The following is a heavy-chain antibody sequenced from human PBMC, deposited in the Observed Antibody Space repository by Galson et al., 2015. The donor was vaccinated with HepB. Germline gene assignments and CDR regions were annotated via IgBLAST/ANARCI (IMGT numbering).Heavy chain of an antibody. J-gene: IGHJ4*02. CDR1: GFTFSRHA. CDR2: MSGSGGRT. CDR3: ARGPQAYDNWYSDY. Sequence: SLRLSCAASGFTFSRHAMGWVRQAPGEGLEWVSVMSGSGGRTYYADPVKGRFTISRDNSKNTLYLQMNSLRVEDTAIYYCARGPQAYDNWYSDYWGQGTLVTVSS. V-gene: IGHV3-23*01. D-gene: IGHD1-1*01.